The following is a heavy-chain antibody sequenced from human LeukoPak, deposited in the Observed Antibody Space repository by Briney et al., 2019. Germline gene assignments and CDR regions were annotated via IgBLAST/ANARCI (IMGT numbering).Heavy chain of an antibody. V-gene: IGHV3-23*01. CDR3: ARDHRGVRDYFDY. J-gene: IGHJ4*02. CDR1: GFTFSSYA. CDR2: ISGSGGST. Sequence: GGSLRLSCAASGFTFSSYAMSWVRQAPGKGLEWVSAISGSGGSTYYADSVKGRFTISRDNSKNTLYLQMNSLRAEDTAVYYCARDHRGVRDYFDYWGQGTLVTVSS. D-gene: IGHD3-10*01.